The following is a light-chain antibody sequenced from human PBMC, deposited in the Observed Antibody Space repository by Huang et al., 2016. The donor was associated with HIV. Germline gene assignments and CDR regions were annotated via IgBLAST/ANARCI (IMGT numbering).Light chain of an antibody. CDR2: DTS. CDR1: QSVGGY. J-gene: IGKJ2*01. V-gene: IGKV3-11*01. CDR3: QQPGS. Sequence: EIVLTQSPASLSLSPGERATISCRASQSVGGYLAWYQQKPGQSPRLLIYDTSTRATGSPARFSGSVSETNFTLTISSLEPEDFAVYYCQQPGSFGQGTKVDIK.